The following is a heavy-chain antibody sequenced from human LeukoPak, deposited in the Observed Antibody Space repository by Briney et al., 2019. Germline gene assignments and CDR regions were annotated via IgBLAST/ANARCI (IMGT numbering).Heavy chain of an antibody. D-gene: IGHD3-22*01. Sequence: GASVKVSCKASGGTLSSYAISWVRQAPGQGLEWMGGIIPIFGTSNYAQKFQGRVTITTDESTSTAYMELSSLRSEDTAVYYCARDAYYYDSSGYYGGSRYYFDYWGQGTLVTVSS. J-gene: IGHJ4*02. CDR3: ARDAYYYDSSGYYGGSRYYFDY. CDR2: IIPIFGTS. V-gene: IGHV1-69*05. CDR1: GGTLSSYA.